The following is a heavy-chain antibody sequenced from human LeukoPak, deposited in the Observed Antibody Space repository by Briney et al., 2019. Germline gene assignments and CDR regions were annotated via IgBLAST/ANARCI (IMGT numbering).Heavy chain of an antibody. J-gene: IGHJ6*04. CDR2: ISSSSSYI. Sequence: GGSLRLSCAASGFTFSHYSMNWVRQAPGKGLEWVSSISSSSSYIYYADSVKGRFTISRDNAKNSLHLQMNSLRAEDTAVYYCAELGITMIGGVWGKGTTVTISS. CDR1: GFTFSHYS. CDR3: AELGITMIGGV. D-gene: IGHD3-10*02. V-gene: IGHV3-21*01.